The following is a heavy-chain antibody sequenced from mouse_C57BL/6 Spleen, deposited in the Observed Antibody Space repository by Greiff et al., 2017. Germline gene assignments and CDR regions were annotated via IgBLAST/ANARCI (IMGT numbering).Heavy chain of an antibody. D-gene: IGHD1-1*01. J-gene: IGHJ2*01. Sequence: EVKLMESGGGLVKPGGSLKLSCAASGFTFSDYGMHWVRQAPEKGLEWVAYISSGSSTIYYADTVKGRFTISRDNAKNTLFLQMTSLRSEDTAMYYCVITTVVAPYFDYWGQGTTLTVSS. CDR3: VITTVVAPYFDY. V-gene: IGHV5-17*01. CDR1: GFTFSDYG. CDR2: ISSGSSTI.